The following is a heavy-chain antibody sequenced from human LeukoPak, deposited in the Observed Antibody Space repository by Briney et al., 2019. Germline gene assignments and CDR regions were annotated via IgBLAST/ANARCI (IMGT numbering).Heavy chain of an antibody. CDR3: ASPAVWGELSLRY. V-gene: IGHV3-23*01. CDR2: ISGGCGST. Sequence: GGSLRLSCAASVFTFSSYAMSWVREAPGKGLECVSSISGGCGSTYYANSGKGRFTISRDNSKNTVYLQMNSLRAEDTAVYYCASPAVWGELSLRYWGQGTLVTVSS. J-gene: IGHJ4*02. D-gene: IGHD3-16*02. CDR1: VFTFSSYA.